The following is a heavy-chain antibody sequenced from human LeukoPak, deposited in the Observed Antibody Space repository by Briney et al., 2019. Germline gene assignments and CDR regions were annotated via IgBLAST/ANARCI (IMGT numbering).Heavy chain of an antibody. Sequence: PSETLSLTCTVSGGSISSGDYYWSWIRQPPGKGLEWIGYIYYSGSTYYNPSLKIRVTISVDTSKNQFSLKLSSVTAADTAVYYCARGYYYDSSGYWPVDYWGQGTLVTVSS. CDR1: GGSISSGDYY. D-gene: IGHD3-22*01. CDR3: ARGYYYDSSGYWPVDY. V-gene: IGHV4-30-4*01. CDR2: IYYSGST. J-gene: IGHJ4*02.